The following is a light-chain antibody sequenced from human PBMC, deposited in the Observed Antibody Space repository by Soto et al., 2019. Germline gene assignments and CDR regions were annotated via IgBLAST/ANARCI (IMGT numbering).Light chain of an antibody. V-gene: IGKV3-15*01. Sequence: EIVMTQSQATLSVSPGERATLSCSASQSVSSELAWYQQKPGQAPRLLIYDTSTRATGIPARFSGSGSGTEFTLTISSLQSEDFAVYYCQQYNNWPPITFGQGTRLEIK. CDR1: QSVSSE. CDR2: DTS. J-gene: IGKJ5*01. CDR3: QQYNNWPPIT.